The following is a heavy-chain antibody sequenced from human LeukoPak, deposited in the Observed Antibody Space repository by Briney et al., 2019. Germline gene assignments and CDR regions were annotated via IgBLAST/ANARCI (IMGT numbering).Heavy chain of an antibody. CDR2: INGGTT. CDR3: AKDEGRVGAPAGFDY. J-gene: IGHJ4*02. V-gene: IGHV3-23*01. CDR1: GIIFSSDA. D-gene: IGHD1-26*01. Sequence: GGSLRLSCAASGIIFSSDAMTWVRQAPGKGLEWVSSINGGTTPYAASVEARFTISRDSSKKTLHLQMNSLRAEDTAVYYCAKDEGRVGAPAGFDYWGQGTLVTVSS.